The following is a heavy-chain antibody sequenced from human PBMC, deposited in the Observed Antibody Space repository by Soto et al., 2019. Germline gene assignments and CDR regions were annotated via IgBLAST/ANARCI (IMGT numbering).Heavy chain of an antibody. CDR1: GFTFSSYA. J-gene: IGHJ4*02. V-gene: IGHV3-23*01. CDR2: ISGSGGST. Sequence: GGSLRLSCAASGFTFSSYAMSWVRQAPGKGLEWVSAISGSGGSTYYADSVKGRFTISRDNSKNTLYLQMNSLRAEDTAVYYCAKGSGYMVRGVTRIAAAGSFDYWGQGTLVTVSS. CDR3: AKGSGYMVRGVTRIAAAGSFDY. D-gene: IGHD3-10*01.